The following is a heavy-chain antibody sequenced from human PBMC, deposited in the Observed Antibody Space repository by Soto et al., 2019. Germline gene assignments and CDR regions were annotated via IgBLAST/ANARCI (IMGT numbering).Heavy chain of an antibody. D-gene: IGHD3-3*01. V-gene: IGHV4-4*02. CDR1: SGSISSSNW. J-gene: IGHJ5*02. CDR3: ARHTFGVVIGGGNWFDP. CDR2: IYHSGST. Sequence: QVQLQESGPGLVKPSGTLSLTCAVSSGSISSSNWWSWVRQPPGKGLEWIGEIYHSGSTNYNPSLKSRVTISVDNSKNQFSLKLSSVTTADTAVYYCARHTFGVVIGGGNWFDPWGQGTLVTVSS.